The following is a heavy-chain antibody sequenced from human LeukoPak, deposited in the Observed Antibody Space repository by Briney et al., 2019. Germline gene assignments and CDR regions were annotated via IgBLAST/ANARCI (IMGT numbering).Heavy chain of an antibody. J-gene: IGHJ6*02. D-gene: IGHD2-15*01. CDR2: IYPGDSDT. CDR1: GYSFTNYW. V-gene: IGHV5-51*01. Sequence: PGESLKISCKGSGYSFTNYWIGWVRQMPGKGLEWMGIIYPGDSDTRYSPSFQGQVTISADKSISTAYLQWSSLKASDTAMYYCARRYCRGGNCDGMDVWGQGTTVTVSS. CDR3: ARRYCRGGNCDGMDV.